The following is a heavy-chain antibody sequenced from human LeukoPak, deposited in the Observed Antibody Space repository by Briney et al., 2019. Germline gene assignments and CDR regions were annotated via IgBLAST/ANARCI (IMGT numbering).Heavy chain of an antibody. CDR1: GYTFTSYG. CDR2: ISAYNGNT. D-gene: IGHD1-26*01. CDR3: AREEIVGATFDY. V-gene: IGHV1-18*01. Sequence: ASVKVSCKASGYTFTSYGISWVRQAPGQGLEWMGWISAYNGNTNDAQKLQGRVTMTTDTSTSTAYMELSSLRSEDTAVYYCAREEIVGATFDYWGQGTLVTVSS. J-gene: IGHJ4*02.